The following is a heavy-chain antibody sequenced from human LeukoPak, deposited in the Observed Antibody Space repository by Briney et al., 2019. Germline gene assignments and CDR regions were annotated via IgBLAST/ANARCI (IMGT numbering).Heavy chain of an antibody. D-gene: IGHD4/OR15-4a*01. Sequence: GGSLRLSCAASGFTFSSYAMSWVRQAPGKGLEWVSAISGSGGNTHYPDSVKGRFTISRDNSKSTLYLQMNSLRAEDTAVYYCARRAGAYSHPYDYWGQGTLVTVSS. CDR2: ISGSGGNT. V-gene: IGHV3-23*01. J-gene: IGHJ4*02. CDR1: GFTFSSYA. CDR3: ARRAGAYSHPYDY.